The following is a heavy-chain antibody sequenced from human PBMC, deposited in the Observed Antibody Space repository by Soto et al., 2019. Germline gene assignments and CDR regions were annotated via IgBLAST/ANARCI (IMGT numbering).Heavy chain of an antibody. CDR2: ISWNSGSI. V-gene: IGHV3-9*01. Sequence: EVQLVESGGGLVQPGRSLKVSCAASGFTFDNYAMHWVRQPPGKGLEWVSSISWNSGSIDYADSVKGRFTISRDNAKNSLYLQMNSMRTEDTALYYCAKDWRSDYQQPYSDYWGQGALVTVSS. CDR1: GFTFDNYA. D-gene: IGHD4-17*01. J-gene: IGHJ4*02. CDR3: AKDWRSDYQQPYSDY.